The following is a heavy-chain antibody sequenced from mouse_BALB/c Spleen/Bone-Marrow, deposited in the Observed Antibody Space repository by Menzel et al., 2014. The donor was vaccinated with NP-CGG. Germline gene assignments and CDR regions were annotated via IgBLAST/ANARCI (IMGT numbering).Heavy chain of an antibody. CDR2: ISSGGSYT. D-gene: IGHD4-1*01. Sequence: EVKLMESGGGLVKPGGSLKLSCAASGFTFSSYAMSWARQSPEKRLGWVAEISSGGSYTCYPDTVTGRFTISRDNAKNTLYLEMSSLRSEDTAMYYCASKTGTGYWYFDVWGAGTTVTVSS. V-gene: IGHV5-9-4*01. CDR3: ASKTGTGYWYFDV. CDR1: GFTFSSYA. J-gene: IGHJ1*01.